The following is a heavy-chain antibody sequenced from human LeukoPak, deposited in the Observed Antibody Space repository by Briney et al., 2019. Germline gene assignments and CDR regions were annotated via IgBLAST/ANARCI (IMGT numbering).Heavy chain of an antibody. J-gene: IGHJ4*02. D-gene: IGHD2-15*01. CDR1: GFTFSSYA. CDR3: AGESGYCSGRSCRKGPFDY. Sequence: GRSLRLSCAASGFTFSSYAMHWLPQAPGKGLEWVALILYDGSHEYYADSVKGRFAISRDNSKNTLDLQMDSLRAEDAAVYYCAGESGYCSGRSCRKGPFDYWGQRTLVTVSS. CDR2: ILYDGSHE. V-gene: IGHV3-30*01.